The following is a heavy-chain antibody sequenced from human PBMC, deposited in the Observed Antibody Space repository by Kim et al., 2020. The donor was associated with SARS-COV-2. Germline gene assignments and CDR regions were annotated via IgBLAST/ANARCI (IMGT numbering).Heavy chain of an antibody. CDR2: IYYSGST. V-gene: IGHV4-31*03. CDR1: GGSISSGGYY. J-gene: IGHJ3*02. D-gene: IGHD3-3*01. Sequence: SETLSLTCTVSGGSISSGGYYWSWIRQHPGKGLEWIGYIYYSGSTYYNPSLKSRVTISVDTSKNQFSLKLSSVTAADTAVYYCARNNVFGGGYLPVDIWGQGTMVTVSS. CDR3: ARNNVFGGGYLPVDI.